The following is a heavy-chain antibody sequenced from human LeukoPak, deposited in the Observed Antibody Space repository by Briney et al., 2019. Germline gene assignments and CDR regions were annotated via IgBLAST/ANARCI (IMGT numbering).Heavy chain of an antibody. CDR1: GGSISSYY. J-gene: IGHJ4*02. Sequence: PSETLSLTCTVSGGSISSYYWSWSRQPPGKGLEWIGYIYYSGSTNYNPSLKSRVTISVDTSKNQFSLKLSSVTAADTAAYYCARGEKVGITFGGVMFDYWGQGTLGSLSS. CDR2: IYYSGST. V-gene: IGHV4-59*01. CDR3: ARGEKVGITFGGVMFDY. D-gene: IGHD3-16*01.